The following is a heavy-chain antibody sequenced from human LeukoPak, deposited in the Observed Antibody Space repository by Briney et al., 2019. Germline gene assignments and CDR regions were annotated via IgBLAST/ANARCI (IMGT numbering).Heavy chain of an antibody. CDR1: GFTFSSYS. V-gene: IGHV3-21*01. CDR2: ISSSSYI. Sequence: GGSLRLSCAASGFTFSSYSMNWVRQAPGKGLEWVSSISSSSYIYYADSVKGRFTISRDNAKNSLYLQMNSLRAEDTAVYYCARYVVVPATAFDPWGQGTLVTVSS. J-gene: IGHJ5*02. D-gene: IGHD2-2*01. CDR3: ARYVVVPATAFDP.